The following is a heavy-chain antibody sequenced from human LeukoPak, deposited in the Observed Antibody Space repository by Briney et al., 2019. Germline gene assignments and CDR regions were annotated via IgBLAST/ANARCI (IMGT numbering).Heavy chain of an antibody. D-gene: IGHD2-21*01. CDR3: ARHSTRGGDFDY. CDR2: LHYSGST. V-gene: IGHV4-59*08. CDR1: GGSISSYY. Sequence: SETLSLTCTVSGGSISSYYWSWIRQAPGKGPVWIGYLHYSGSTNYNPSLESRVTISVDTSKNQFSLKLTSVTAADTAVYYCARHSTRGGDFDYWGQGSLVTVSS. J-gene: IGHJ4*02.